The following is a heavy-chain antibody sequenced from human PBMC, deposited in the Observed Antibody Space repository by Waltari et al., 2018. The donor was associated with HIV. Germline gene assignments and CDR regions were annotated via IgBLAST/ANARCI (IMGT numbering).Heavy chain of an antibody. CDR2: INPNSGGT. Sequence: QVQLVQSGAEVKKPGAAVKVSCKASGYTFPGYYMHGVRRAPGQGLEWMGWINPNSGGTNYAQKFQGRVTMTRDTSISTAYMELSRLRSDDTAVYYCARDEAQVLRAMGYWGQGTLVTVSS. CDR3: ARDEAQVLRAMGY. D-gene: IGHD3-16*01. CDR1: GYTFPGYY. V-gene: IGHV1-2*02. J-gene: IGHJ4*02.